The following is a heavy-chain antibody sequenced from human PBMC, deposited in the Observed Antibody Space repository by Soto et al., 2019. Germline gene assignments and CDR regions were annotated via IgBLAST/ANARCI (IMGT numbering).Heavy chain of an antibody. CDR3: AKDGGYVNDYGDYYYYYGMDV. Sequence: GGSLRLSCAASGFTFDDYAMHWVRQAPGKGLEWVSLISWDGGSTYYADSVKGRFTISRDNSKNSLYLQMNSLRAEDTALYYCAKDGGYVNDYGDYYYYYGMDVWGQGTTVTVSS. V-gene: IGHV3-43D*03. CDR2: ISWDGGST. J-gene: IGHJ6*02. CDR1: GFTFDDYA. D-gene: IGHD4-17*01.